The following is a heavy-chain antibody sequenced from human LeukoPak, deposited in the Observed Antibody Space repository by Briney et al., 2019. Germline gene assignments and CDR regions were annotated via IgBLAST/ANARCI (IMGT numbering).Heavy chain of an antibody. D-gene: IGHD1-26*01. CDR1: GFTFSSYS. J-gene: IGHJ4*02. CDR3: AAQWELPTGIDY. CDR2: INSKSRYT. Sequence: GGSLRLSCAASGFTFSSYSMNWVRQAPGKGLEWVSSINSKSRYTYYADSVKGRFTISRDNSKNTLYLQMNSLRAEDTALYYCAAQWELPTGIDYWGQGTLATVSS. V-gene: IGHV3-21*04.